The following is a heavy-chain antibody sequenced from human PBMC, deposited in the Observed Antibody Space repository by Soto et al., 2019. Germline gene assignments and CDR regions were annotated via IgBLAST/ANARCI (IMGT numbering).Heavy chain of an antibody. CDR2: IIPIFGTA. CDR3: ATMDTAMDNYYYYGMDV. Sequence: ASVKVSCKASGGTFSSYAISWVRQAPGQGLEWMGGIIPIFGTANYAQKFQGRVTITADESTSTAYMELSSLRSEDTAVYYCATMDTAMDNYYYYGMDVWGQGTTVTVSS. D-gene: IGHD5-18*01. J-gene: IGHJ6*02. CDR1: GGTFSSYA. V-gene: IGHV1-69*13.